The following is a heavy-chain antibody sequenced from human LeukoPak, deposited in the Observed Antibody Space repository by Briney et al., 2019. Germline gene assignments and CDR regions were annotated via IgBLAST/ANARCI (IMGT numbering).Heavy chain of an antibody. J-gene: IGHJ4*02. D-gene: IGHD2-15*01. Sequence: SETLSLTCTVSGGSISSGGYYWSWIRQPPGKGLEWIGYIYHSGSTYYNPSLKSRVTISVDRSKNQFSLKLRSVTAADTAVYYCVRDCSGGSCYGRSFDYWGQGTLVTVSS. V-gene: IGHV4-30-2*01. CDR1: GGSISSGGYY. CDR2: IYHSGST. CDR3: VRDCSGGSCYGRSFDY.